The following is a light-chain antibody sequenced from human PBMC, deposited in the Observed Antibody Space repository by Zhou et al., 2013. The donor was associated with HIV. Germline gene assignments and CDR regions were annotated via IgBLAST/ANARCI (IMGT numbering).Light chain of an antibody. J-gene: IGKJ5*01. CDR1: QDIRND. CDR2: KAS. CDR3: QQSNTYPIT. V-gene: IGKV1-17*01. Sequence: DIQMTQSPSSLSASVGDRVTITCRAGQDIRNDLGWYQQKPGKAPKLLIQKASNLEDGVPLSFSGSRSGTEFTLTISSLQPDDYGTYYCQQSNTYPITFGQGTRLEN.